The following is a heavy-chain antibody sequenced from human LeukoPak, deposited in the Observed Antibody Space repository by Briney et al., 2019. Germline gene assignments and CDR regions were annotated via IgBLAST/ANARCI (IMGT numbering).Heavy chain of an antibody. D-gene: IGHD3-10*01. J-gene: IGHJ4*02. CDR2: IYHSGTT. Sequence: PSETLSLTCAVSGGSISSGDNSWSWIRQPPGKGLEWIGYIYHSGTTYYKPSLKSRVTISVDRSKNQFSLRLSSVTAAGTAVYYCARAPGYYGSGSPYFDSWGQGTLVTVSS. CDR1: GGSISSGDNS. CDR3: ARAPGYYGSGSPYFDS. V-gene: IGHV4-30-2*01.